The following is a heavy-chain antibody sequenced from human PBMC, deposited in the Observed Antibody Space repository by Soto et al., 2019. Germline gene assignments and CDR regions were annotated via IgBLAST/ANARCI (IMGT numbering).Heavy chain of an antibody. Sequence: LGESLTISCKGSGYNFAGYWIAWVRQMPGKGLELMGIIYPSDSDTRYRPSFQGQVTISADKSISSAYLQWSSLRASDTAMYYCARGGVSTRTFDYWGQGTTVTVSS. CDR3: ARGGVSTRTFDY. D-gene: IGHD3-3*01. J-gene: IGHJ4*02. V-gene: IGHV5-51*01. CDR1: GYNFAGYW. CDR2: IYPSDSDT.